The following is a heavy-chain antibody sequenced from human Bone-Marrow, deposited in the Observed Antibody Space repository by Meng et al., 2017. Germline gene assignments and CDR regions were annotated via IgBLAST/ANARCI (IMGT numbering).Heavy chain of an antibody. J-gene: IGHJ4*02. Sequence: GESLKISCAASGFTFSSYSINWVRPAPGKGLEWVSSISSSSSYIYYADSVKARFTISRDNAKNSLYLQMNSLRAEDTAVYYCARDIQRGMFDSWGQGTLVTVSS. V-gene: IGHV3-21*01. D-gene: IGHD5-18*01. CDR3: ARDIQRGMFDS. CDR2: ISSSSSYI. CDR1: GFTFSSYS.